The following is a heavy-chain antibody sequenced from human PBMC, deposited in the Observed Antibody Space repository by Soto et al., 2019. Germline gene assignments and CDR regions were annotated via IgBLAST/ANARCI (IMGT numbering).Heavy chain of an antibody. CDR3: GRTTGYYYFRSGYYKALTGFDY. CDR2: INHSGST. D-gene: IGHD3-3*01. Sequence: PSETLSLTCAVYGGSFSGYYWSWIRQPPGKGLEWIGEINHSGSTNYNPSLKSRVTISVDTSKKQSSLKLSSVTAADTAVDYCGRTTGYYYFRSGYYKALTGFDYWGQGTLVTVSS. J-gene: IGHJ4*02. CDR1: GGSFSGYY. V-gene: IGHV4-34*01.